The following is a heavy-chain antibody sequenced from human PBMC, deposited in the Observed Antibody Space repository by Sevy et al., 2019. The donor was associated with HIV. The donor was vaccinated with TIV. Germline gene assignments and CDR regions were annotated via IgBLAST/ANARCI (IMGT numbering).Heavy chain of an antibody. J-gene: IGHJ3*02. D-gene: IGHD3-3*01. CDR1: GFNFSSYG. CDR3: AKESGSYYDFWSGHDAFDI. CDR2: ISYDGSSK. Sequence: QLGGSLRLSCAASGFNFSSYGMHWVRQAPGKGLEWVAVISYDGSSKYYAESVKGRFTISRDNSKNTLYLQISSLRAEDTAVYYCAKESGSYYDFWSGHDAFDIWGQGTMVTVSS. V-gene: IGHV3-30*18.